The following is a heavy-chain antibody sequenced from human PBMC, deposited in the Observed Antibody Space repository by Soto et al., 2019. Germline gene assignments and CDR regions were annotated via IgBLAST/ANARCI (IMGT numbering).Heavy chain of an antibody. CDR2: IYYSGST. D-gene: IGHD4-17*01. J-gene: IGHJ5*02. Sequence: SETLSLTCTVSGGSISSGGYYWSWIRQHPGKGLEWIGYIYYSGSTYYNPSLKSRVTISVDTSKNQFSLKLSSVTAADTAVYYCARVPPYGGLPFDPWGQGTLVTVSS. V-gene: IGHV4-31*03. CDR1: GGSISSGGYY. CDR3: ARVPPYGGLPFDP.